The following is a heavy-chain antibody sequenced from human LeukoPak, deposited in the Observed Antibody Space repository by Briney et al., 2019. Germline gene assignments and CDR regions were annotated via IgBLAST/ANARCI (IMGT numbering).Heavy chain of an antibody. CDR1: GGSITGYH. V-gene: IGHV4-4*08. CDR2: IYSNEAT. J-gene: IGHJ3*02. Sequence: PSETLSLTCTVSGGSITGYHWSWIRQPPGKGLEWIGYIYSNEATEYKPSLKNRVTISADTSKSQFTLKLTSVTAADTAIYYCAIRNDFHIWGQGTMVTVSS. CDR3: AIRNDFHI.